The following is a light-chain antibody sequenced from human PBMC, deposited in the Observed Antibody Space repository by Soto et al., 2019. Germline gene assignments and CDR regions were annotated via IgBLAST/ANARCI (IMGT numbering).Light chain of an antibody. J-gene: IGLJ3*02. CDR1: RSDVGGYEY. CDR2: DVS. CDR3: CSSAGSYTWV. Sequence: QSALTQPRSVSGSPGQSVTISCTGTRSDVGGYEYVSWFQQQPGKAPKLMMYDVSKRPSGVPDRFSGSKSGNTASLTISGLQAEDEADYYCCSSAGSYTWVFGGGTKVTVL. V-gene: IGLV2-11*01.